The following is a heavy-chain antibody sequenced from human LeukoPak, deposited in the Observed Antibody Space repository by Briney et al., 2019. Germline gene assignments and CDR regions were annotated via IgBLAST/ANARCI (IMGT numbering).Heavy chain of an antibody. CDR2: IKQDGSEK. CDR1: GFTFSSYW. V-gene: IGHV3-7*01. Sequence: GGSLRLSCAASGFTFSSYWMSWVRQAPGKGLEWVANIKQDGSEKYYVDSVKGRFTISRDNAKNSLYLQMNSLRAEDTAVYYCAKEHSGSYSSFDYWGQGTLVTVSS. CDR3: AKEHSGSYSSFDY. D-gene: IGHD1-26*01. J-gene: IGHJ4*02.